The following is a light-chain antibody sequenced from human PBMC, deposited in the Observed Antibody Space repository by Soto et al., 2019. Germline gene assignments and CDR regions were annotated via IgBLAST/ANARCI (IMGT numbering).Light chain of an antibody. J-gene: IGKJ1*01. CDR2: GAS. Sequence: EIVMTQSPATLXVXXXXXAXXSCRAXQSVSSNLAWYQQKPGQAPRLLIYGASTRATGIPARFSGSGSGTEFTLTISSLQSEDFAVYYCQQYNNWPPWTFGQGTKVEIK. CDR3: QQYNNWPPWT. V-gene: IGKV3-15*01. CDR1: QSVSSN.